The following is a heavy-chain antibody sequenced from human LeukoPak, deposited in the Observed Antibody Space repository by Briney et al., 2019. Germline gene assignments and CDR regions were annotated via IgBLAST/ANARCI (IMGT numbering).Heavy chain of an antibody. CDR2: IYYTGST. V-gene: IGHV4-4*07. J-gene: IGHJ3*02. CDR3: ASSYYDFWSGFVVDAFDI. CDR1: GGSISNYY. D-gene: IGHD3-3*01. Sequence: SETLSLTCAVSGGSISNYYWSWIRQPAGKGLEWLGRIYYTGSTIYNPSLTSRVTISLDTSKRRFSLKLDSVTAADTAVYYCASSYYDFWSGFVVDAFDIWGQGTMVTVPS.